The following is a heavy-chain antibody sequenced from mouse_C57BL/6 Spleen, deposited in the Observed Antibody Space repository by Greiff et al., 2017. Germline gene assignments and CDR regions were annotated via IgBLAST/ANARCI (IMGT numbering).Heavy chain of an antibody. CDR1: GYTFTSYW. D-gene: IGHD2-4*01. CDR2: IYPGSGST. Sequence: VQLQQPGAELVKPGASVKMSCKASGYTFTSYWITWVKQRPGQGLEWIGDIYPGSGSTNYNEKFKSKATLTVDTSSSTAYMQLSSLTSEDSAVYYCARGAIYYDYDGNYFDYWGQGTTLTVSS. CDR3: ARGAIYYDYDGNYFDY. V-gene: IGHV1-55*01. J-gene: IGHJ2*01.